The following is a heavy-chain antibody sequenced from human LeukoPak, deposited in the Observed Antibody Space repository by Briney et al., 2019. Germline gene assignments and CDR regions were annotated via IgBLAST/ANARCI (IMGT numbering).Heavy chain of an antibody. CDR1: GGSFSGYY. D-gene: IGHD3-22*01. CDR2: INHSGST. Sequence: SETLSLTCAVYGGSFSGYYWSWIRQPPGKGLEWIGEINHSGSTNYNPSPKSRVTISVDTSKNQFSLKLSSVTAADTAVYYCARVPQYYYDSSGYSFSYYYYYYMDVWGKGTTVTVSS. J-gene: IGHJ6*03. V-gene: IGHV4-34*01. CDR3: ARVPQYYYDSSGYSFSYYYYYYMDV.